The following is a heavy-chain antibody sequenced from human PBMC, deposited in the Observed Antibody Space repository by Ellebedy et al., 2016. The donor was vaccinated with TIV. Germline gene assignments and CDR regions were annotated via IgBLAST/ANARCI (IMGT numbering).Heavy chain of an antibody. CDR1: GVSFNNDF. CDR3: AVGYSSGWTDY. J-gene: IGHJ4*02. D-gene: IGHD6-19*01. V-gene: IGHV4-34*01. CDR2: VNSRGHT. Sequence: MPGGSLRLSCSVYGVSFNNDFWNWLRQPPGKGLEWIGEVNSRGHTNYNPSLQSRVTMSVDTSKNQFSLKLSSVTAADTTVYYFAVGYSSGWTDYWGQGTLVTVSS.